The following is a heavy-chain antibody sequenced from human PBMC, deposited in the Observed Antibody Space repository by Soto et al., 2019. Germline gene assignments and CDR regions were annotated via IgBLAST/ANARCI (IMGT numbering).Heavy chain of an antibody. Sequence: PSETLSLTCAVSGGSISSSNWWSWVRQPPGKGLEWIGEIYHSGSTNYNPSLKSRVTISVDKSKNQFSLKLSSVTAADTAVYDGARLGYYYYGMDVWGQGTTVTVSS. D-gene: IGHD1-26*01. V-gene: IGHV4-4*02. CDR1: GGSISSSNW. CDR3: ARLGYYYYGMDV. J-gene: IGHJ6*02. CDR2: IYHSGST.